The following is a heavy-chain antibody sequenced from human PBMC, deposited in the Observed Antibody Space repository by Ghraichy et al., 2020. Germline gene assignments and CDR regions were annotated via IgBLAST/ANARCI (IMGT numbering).Heavy chain of an antibody. CDR1: GYTFTTYY. Sequence: ASVKVSCKASGYTFTTYYIHWVRQAPGQGLEWMGIINPSSGGTTYAQEFQGRVTMTRDTSTSTIYMELSSLRSEDTAVYYCVRKLITVADQSSFDYWGQGTLVTVSS. J-gene: IGHJ4*02. CDR3: VRKLITVADQSSFDY. CDR2: INPSSGGT. V-gene: IGHV1-46*01. D-gene: IGHD1-20*01.